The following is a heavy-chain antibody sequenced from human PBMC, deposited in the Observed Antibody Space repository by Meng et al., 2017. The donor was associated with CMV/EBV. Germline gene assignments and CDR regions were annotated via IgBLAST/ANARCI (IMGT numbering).Heavy chain of an antibody. J-gene: IGHJ4*02. CDR2: IKSKNDGGTT. CDR1: GFTFSNAW. CDR3: ATAPGYYASSPFDY. D-gene: IGHD3-22*01. V-gene: IGHV3-15*01. Sequence: GESLKISCGASGFTFSNAWMNWVRQAPGKGLEWLGLIKSKNDGGTTDYAAPVKGRFSISRDDSKNTLYLQMNSLKTEDTAVYYCATAPGYYASSPFDYWGQGTMVTVSS.